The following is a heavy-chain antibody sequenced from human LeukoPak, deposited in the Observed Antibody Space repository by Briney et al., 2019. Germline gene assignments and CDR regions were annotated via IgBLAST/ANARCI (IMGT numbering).Heavy chain of an antibody. CDR1: GFTFSSYA. Sequence: GRSLRLSCAASGFTFSSYAMHWVRQAPGKGLEWVAVISYDGSNKYYADSVKGRFTISRDNSKNTLYLQMNSLRAEDTAVYYCAAVTPYFDYWGQGTLVTVSS. D-gene: IGHD4-23*01. CDR2: ISYDGSNK. J-gene: IGHJ4*02. CDR3: AAVTPYFDY. V-gene: IGHV3-30-3*01.